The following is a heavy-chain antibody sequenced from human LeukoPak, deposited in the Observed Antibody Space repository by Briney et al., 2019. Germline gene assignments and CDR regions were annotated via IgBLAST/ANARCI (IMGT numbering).Heavy chain of an antibody. J-gene: IGHJ3*02. D-gene: IGHD3-22*01. V-gene: IGHV1-69*05. CDR3: ARVEDSSGSYAFDI. Sequence: GASVKASCKASGGTFSSYAISWVRQAPGQGLEWMGRIIPIFGTANYAQKFQGRVTITTDESTSTAYMELSSLRSEDTAVYYCARVEDSSGSYAFDIWGQGTMVTVSS. CDR2: IIPIFGTA. CDR1: GGTFSSYA.